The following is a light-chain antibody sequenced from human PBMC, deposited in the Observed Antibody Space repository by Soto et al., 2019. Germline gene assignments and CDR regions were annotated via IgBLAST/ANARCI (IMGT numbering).Light chain of an antibody. CDR1: QSVSSN. Sequence: EIVMTQSPATLSVSPGERATLSCRASQSVSSNLAWYQQKPGQAPRLLIYGASTRATGIPARFSGSGSGTEFTLTISSLQSEDFATYYCLQVYSFPRTFGQGTKVDIK. CDR3: LQVYSFPRT. CDR2: GAS. J-gene: IGKJ1*01. V-gene: IGKV3-15*01.